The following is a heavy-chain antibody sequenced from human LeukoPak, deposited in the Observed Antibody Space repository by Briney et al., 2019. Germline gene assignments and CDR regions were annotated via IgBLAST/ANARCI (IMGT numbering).Heavy chain of an antibody. CDR3: ARVGRIYYDSSGYTYYFDY. CDR2: IYYSGST. CDR1: GVSISSGDYY. Sequence: KSSETLSLTCTVSGVSISSGDYYWRWIRQPPGKGLEWIGYIYYSGSTYYNPSLKSRVTISVDTSKNQFSLKLSSVTAADTAVYYCARVGRIYYDSSGYTYYFDYWGQGTLVTVSS. V-gene: IGHV4-30-4*01. J-gene: IGHJ4*02. D-gene: IGHD3-22*01.